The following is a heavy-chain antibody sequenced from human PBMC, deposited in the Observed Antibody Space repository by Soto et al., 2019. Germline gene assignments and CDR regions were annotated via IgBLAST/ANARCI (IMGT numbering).Heavy chain of an antibody. J-gene: IGHJ3*02. CDR2: IIPIFGTA. D-gene: IGHD6-6*01. V-gene: IGHV1-69*13. Sequence: SVKVSCKASGGTFSSYAISWVRQAPGQGLEWMGGIIPIFGTANYAQKFQGRVTITADESTSTAYMELSSLRSEDTAVYYCARGVTRPFDAFDIWGQGTMVTVSS. CDR3: ARGVTRPFDAFDI. CDR1: GGTFSSYA.